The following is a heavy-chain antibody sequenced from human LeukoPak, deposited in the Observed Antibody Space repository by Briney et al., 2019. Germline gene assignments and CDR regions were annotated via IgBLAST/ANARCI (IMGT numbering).Heavy chain of an antibody. Sequence: GGSLRLSCAASGFTFSSYAMSWVRQAPGKGLEWVSAISGSGGSTYYADSVKGQVTISADKSISTAYLQWSSLKASDTAMYYCARLEAVAGTTGMDVWGQGTTVTVSS. J-gene: IGHJ6*02. CDR3: ARLEAVAGTTGMDV. CDR2: ISGSGGST. CDR1: GFTFSSYA. V-gene: IGHV3-23*01. D-gene: IGHD6-19*01.